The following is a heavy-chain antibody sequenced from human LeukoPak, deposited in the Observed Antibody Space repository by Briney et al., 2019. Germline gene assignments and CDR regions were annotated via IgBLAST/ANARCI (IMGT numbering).Heavy chain of an antibody. CDR2: ISSSGSTI. Sequence: GGSLRLSCAASGFIFSSYEMNWVRQAPGKGLEWVSYISSSGSTIYYADSVKGRFTISRDNAKSSLYLQMNSLRAEDTAVYYCAELGITMIGGVWGKGTTVTISS. J-gene: IGHJ6*04. CDR1: GFIFSSYE. CDR3: AELGITMIGGV. V-gene: IGHV3-48*03. D-gene: IGHD3-10*02.